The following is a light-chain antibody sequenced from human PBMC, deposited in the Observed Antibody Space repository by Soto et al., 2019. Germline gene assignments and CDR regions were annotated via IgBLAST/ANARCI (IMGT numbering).Light chain of an antibody. V-gene: IGKV3-15*01. CDR2: GAS. Sequence: EIVMTQSPATLSVSPGERATLSCRASQSVSSALAWYQQKPGQAPRLLIYGASTRATGIPARFSGSGSGTEFTLTISSLQSEDFAVYYCQQYNKWPWTLGQGTKVEIK. CDR1: QSVSSA. J-gene: IGKJ1*01. CDR3: QQYNKWPWT.